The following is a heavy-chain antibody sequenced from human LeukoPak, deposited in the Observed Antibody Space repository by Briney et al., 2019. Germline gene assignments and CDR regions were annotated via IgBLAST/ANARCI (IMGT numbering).Heavy chain of an antibody. CDR2: VSGGGDNS. CDR1: GFGFRLHG. J-gene: IGHJ4*02. Sequence: WGSLRLSCEGSGFGFRLHGMTWLRQGAGKGLEGGSSVSGGGDNSYYADSGKGRFTVSRDYSKNTLYLQMNSLRPDDTAVYYCARDYAYDSSGYSSDWGQGPLVTVSS. D-gene: IGHD3-22*01. CDR3: ARDYAYDSSGYSSD. V-gene: IGHV3-23*01.